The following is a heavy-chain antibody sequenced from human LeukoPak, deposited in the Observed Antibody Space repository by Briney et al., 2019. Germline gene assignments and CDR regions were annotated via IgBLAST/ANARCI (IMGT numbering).Heavy chain of an antibody. CDR3: VVVTGSW. V-gene: IGHV3-23*01. CDR2: ITDSGGRT. D-gene: IGHD2-21*02. J-gene: IGHJ4*02. Sequence: GGSLRLSCAASGITFSSYAMSWVRQAPGKGLEWASAITDSGGRTYYADSVKGRFTISRDNSKNTLYLQMNSLRAEDTAVYYCVVVTGSWWGQGTLVTVSS. CDR1: GITFSSYA.